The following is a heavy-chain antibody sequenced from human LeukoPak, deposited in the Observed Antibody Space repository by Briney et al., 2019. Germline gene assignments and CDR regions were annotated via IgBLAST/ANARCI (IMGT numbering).Heavy chain of an antibody. V-gene: IGHV4-59*01. CDR3: ARDLRGDLHGSFDY. Sequence: PSETLSLTCTVSGGSISTYYWSWIRQPPGKGLEWIGHIYNSGSTNYSPSLKSRVTISVDTSKNQFSLKLSSVTAADTAMYYCARDLRGDLHGSFDYWGQGTLVTVSS. CDR1: GGSISTYY. J-gene: IGHJ4*02. D-gene: IGHD3-10*01. CDR2: IYNSGST.